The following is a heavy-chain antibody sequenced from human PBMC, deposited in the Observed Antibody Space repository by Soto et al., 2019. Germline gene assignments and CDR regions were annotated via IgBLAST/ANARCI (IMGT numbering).Heavy chain of an antibody. CDR3: ARLLRITGTKSRYFDY. CDR2: IYYSGST. D-gene: IGHD1-7*01. J-gene: IGHJ4*02. V-gene: IGHV4-31*03. Sequence: SETLSLTCTVSGGSISSGGYYWSWLRQHPGKGLEWIGYIYYSGSTYYNPSLKSRVTISVDTSKNQFSLKLSSVTAADTAVYYCARLLRITGTKSRYFDYWGQGTLVTVSS. CDR1: GGSISSGGYY.